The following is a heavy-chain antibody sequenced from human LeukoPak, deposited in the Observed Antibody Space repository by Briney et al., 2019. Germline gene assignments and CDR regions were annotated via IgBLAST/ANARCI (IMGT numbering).Heavy chain of an antibody. CDR1: GGSISSSSYY. D-gene: IGHD3-16*02. V-gene: IGHV4-39*07. Sequence: SETLSLTCTVSGGSISSSSYYWGWIRQPPGKGLEWIGSIYYSGSTYYNPSLKSRVTISVDTSKNQFSLKLSSVTAADTAVYYCARGGVWGSYRYFDYWGQGTLVTVSS. CDR3: ARGGVWGSYRYFDY. J-gene: IGHJ4*02. CDR2: IYYSGST.